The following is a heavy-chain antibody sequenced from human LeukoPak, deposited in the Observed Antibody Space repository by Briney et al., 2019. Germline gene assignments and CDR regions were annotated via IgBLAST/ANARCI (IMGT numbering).Heavy chain of an antibody. CDR1: GFTFSSYW. CDR2: IKQDGSEK. D-gene: IGHD2-15*01. J-gene: IGHJ4*02. V-gene: IGHV3-7*01. Sequence: GGSLRLSCAASGFTFSSYWMSWVRQAPGKGLEWVANIKQDGSEKYYVDSVKGRFTISRDNAKNSLYLQMNSLRAEDTAVYYCARDRGHLGYCSGGSCYPYFDYWGQGTLVTVSS. CDR3: ARDRGHLGYCSGGSCYPYFDY.